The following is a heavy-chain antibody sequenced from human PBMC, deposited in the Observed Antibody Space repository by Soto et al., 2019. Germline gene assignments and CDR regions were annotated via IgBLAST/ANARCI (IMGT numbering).Heavy chain of an antibody. CDR2: ISSDGNNK. D-gene: IGHD4-17*01. CDR3: AKDLLPNTVTTCGS. J-gene: IGHJ5*02. V-gene: IGHV3-30*18. Sequence: QVQLVESGGGAVQPGRSLRLSCAASRFTFDSHGMHWVRQAPGKGLEWVAVISSDGNNKYYADSVKGRYTISRDNLNNILYLQMSSLRAEDTAVYYCAKDLLPNTVTTCGSWGQGTLVTVSS. CDR1: RFTFDSHG.